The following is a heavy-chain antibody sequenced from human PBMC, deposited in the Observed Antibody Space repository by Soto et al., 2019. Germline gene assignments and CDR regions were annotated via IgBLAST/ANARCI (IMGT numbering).Heavy chain of an antibody. CDR1: GFTFSSYG. CDR3: AKDYEKNYFDY. V-gene: IGHV3-30*18. Sequence: QVQLVESGGGVLQPGRSLRLSCAASGFTFSSYGMHWVRQAPGKGLEWVAVISYDGSNKYYADSVKGRFTISRDNSKNTLYLQMNSLRAEDTAVYYCAKDYEKNYFDYWGQGTLVTVSS. D-gene: IGHD5-12*01. CDR2: ISYDGSNK. J-gene: IGHJ4*02.